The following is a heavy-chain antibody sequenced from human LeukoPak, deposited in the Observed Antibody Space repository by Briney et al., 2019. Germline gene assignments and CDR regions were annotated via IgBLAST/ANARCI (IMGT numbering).Heavy chain of an antibody. Sequence: ASVKVSCKASGYTFTGYYMHWVRQAPGQGLEWMGWINAGNGNTKYSQEFQGRVTITRDTSASTAYMELSSLRSEDMAVYYCAREGYDYVWGSYRQYYYYMDVWGKGTTVTVSS. J-gene: IGHJ6*03. CDR2: INAGNGNT. CDR3: AREGYDYVWGSYRQYYYYMDV. D-gene: IGHD3-16*02. V-gene: IGHV1-3*03. CDR1: GYTFTGYY.